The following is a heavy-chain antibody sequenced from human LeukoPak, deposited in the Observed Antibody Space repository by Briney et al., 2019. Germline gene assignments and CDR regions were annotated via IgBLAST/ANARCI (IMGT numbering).Heavy chain of an antibody. V-gene: IGHV3-7*01. D-gene: IGHD3-16*01. CDR2: IKQDGSQK. CDR3: ARDSPFGGP. J-gene: IGHJ5*02. CDR1: GVTFSSYA. Sequence: PGGSLRLSCAASGVTFSSYAMSWVRQAPGKGLEWVANIKQDGSQKNYVDSVKGRFTISRDNAKNSLYLQMNSLRAQDTAVYYCARDSPFGGPWGQGTLVTVSS.